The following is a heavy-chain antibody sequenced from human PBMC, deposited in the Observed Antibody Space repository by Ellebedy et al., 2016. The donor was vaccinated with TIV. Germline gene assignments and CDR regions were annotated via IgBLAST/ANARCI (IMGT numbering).Heavy chain of an antibody. CDR3: ATAKHYYEGAND. D-gene: IGHD3-22*01. CDR1: GYTFTGYY. V-gene: IGHV1-24*01. J-gene: IGHJ4*02. Sequence: AASVKVSCKTSGYTFTGYYIHWVRQAPGQGLEWMGGFDPEDGETIYAQKFQGRVTMTEDTSTDTAYMELSSLRSEDTAVYYCATAKHYYEGANDWGQGTLVTVSS. CDR2: FDPEDGET.